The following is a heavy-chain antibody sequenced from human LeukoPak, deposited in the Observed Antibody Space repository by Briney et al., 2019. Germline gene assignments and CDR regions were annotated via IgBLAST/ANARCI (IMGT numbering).Heavy chain of an antibody. V-gene: IGHV4-61*02. J-gene: IGHJ4*02. CDR2: IYTSGST. D-gene: IGHD5-18*01. CDR1: GGSISSGSYY. Sequence: SETLSLTCTVSGGSISSGSYYWSWIRQPAGKGLEWIGCIYTSGSTNYNPSLKSRVTISVDTSKNQFSLKLSSVTAADTAVYYCAVGYSYYFDYWGQGTLVTVSS. CDR3: AVGYSYYFDY.